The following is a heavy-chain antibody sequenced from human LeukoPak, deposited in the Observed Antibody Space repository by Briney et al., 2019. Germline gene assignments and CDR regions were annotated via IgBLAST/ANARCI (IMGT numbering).Heavy chain of an antibody. CDR3: ARAGKLKDESGNSNHLFDY. CDR1: GGSFSGYY. Sequence: SETLSLTCAVYGGSFSGYYWSWIRRPPGKGLEWIGEINHSGSTNYNPSLKSRVTISVDTSKNQFSLKLSSMTAADTDVYCCARAGKLKDESGNSNHLFDYWGQGTLVTVSS. CDR2: INHSGST. V-gene: IGHV4-34*01. D-gene: IGHD4-23*01. J-gene: IGHJ4*02.